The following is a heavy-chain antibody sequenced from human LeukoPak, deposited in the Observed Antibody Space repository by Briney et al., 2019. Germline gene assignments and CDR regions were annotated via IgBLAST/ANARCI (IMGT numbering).Heavy chain of an antibody. J-gene: IGHJ6*03. V-gene: IGHV4-30-4*08. CDR3: ARTCSSTSCYKFGYYYYYMDV. D-gene: IGHD2-2*02. CDR2: IYYSGST. CDR1: GGSISSGDYY. Sequence: PSETLSLTCTVSGGSISSGDYYWSWIRQPPGKGLEWIGYIYYSGSTYYNPSLKSRVTISVDTSKNQFSLKLSSVTAADTAVYYCARTCSSTSCYKFGYYYYYMDVWGKGTTVTVSS.